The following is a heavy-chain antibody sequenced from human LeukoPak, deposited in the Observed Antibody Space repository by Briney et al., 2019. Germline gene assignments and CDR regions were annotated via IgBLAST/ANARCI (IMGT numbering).Heavy chain of an antibody. V-gene: IGHV4-59*01. D-gene: IGHD6-6*01. Sequence: PSETLSLTCTVSGGSISSYYWSWIRQPPGKGLEWIGYIYYSGSSNYNPSLKSRVTISVDTSKNQFSLKLSSVTAADTAVYYCARGAYSSSSWWYFDLWGRGTRVTVSS. CDR2: IYYSGSS. CDR1: GGSISSYY. J-gene: IGHJ2*01. CDR3: ARGAYSSSSWWYFDL.